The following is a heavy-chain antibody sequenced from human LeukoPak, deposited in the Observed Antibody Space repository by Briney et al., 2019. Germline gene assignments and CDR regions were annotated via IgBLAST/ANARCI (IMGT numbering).Heavy chain of an antibody. Sequence: PSETLSLTCTVSGGSISSGGYYWSWIRQHPGKGLEWIGYIYYSGSTYYNPSLKSRVTISVDTSKNQFSLKLSSVTAADTAVYYCARVVDRYYLDYWGQGTLVTVSS. V-gene: IGHV4-31*03. CDR3: ARVVDRYYLDY. J-gene: IGHJ4*02. D-gene: IGHD3-22*01. CDR2: IYYSGST. CDR1: GGSISSGGYY.